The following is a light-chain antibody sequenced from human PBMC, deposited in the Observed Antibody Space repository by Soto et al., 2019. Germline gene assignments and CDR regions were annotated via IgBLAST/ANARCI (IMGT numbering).Light chain of an antibody. J-gene: IGKJ5*01. CDR2: GAS. Sequence: EIILTQSPDTLSLSPGERATLSCRASQTVSSNYLAWCQQRPGQAPRRLIYGASTRAAGIPDRFSASGSGTDFTLTITRLEPEDSAVYFCQQYTGTPTTFGQGTRLEIK. CDR1: QTVSSNY. V-gene: IGKV3-20*01. CDR3: QQYTGTPTT.